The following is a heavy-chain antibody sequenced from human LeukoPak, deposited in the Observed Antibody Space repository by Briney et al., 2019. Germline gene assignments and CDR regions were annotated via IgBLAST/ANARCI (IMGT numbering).Heavy chain of an antibody. CDR1: GFTFSSYW. CDR3: VRAGGSSWSDF. Sequence: PGGSLRLSCAASGFTFSSYWMSWARQSPGKGLEWVANINQDGSENHYVDSVKGRFTISRDNAKNSVFVQMNGLRVEDTAVYYCVRAGGSSWSDFWGQGTLVTVSS. V-gene: IGHV3-7*01. D-gene: IGHD6-13*01. CDR2: INQDGSEN. J-gene: IGHJ4*02.